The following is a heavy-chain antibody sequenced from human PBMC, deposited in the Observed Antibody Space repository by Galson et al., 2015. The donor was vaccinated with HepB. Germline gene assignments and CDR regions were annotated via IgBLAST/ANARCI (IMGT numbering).Heavy chain of an antibody. D-gene: IGHD6-13*01. CDR1: GGTFSSYA. CDR2: IIPILGIA. CDR3: ARGVARPYSSSWYPRYFDL. J-gene: IGHJ2*01. V-gene: IGHV1-69*04. Sequence: SVKVSCKASGGTFSSYAISWVRQAPGQGLEWMGRIIPILGIANYAQKFQGRVTITADKSTSTAYMELSSLRSEDTAVYYCARGVARPYSSSWYPRYFDLWGRGTLVTVSS.